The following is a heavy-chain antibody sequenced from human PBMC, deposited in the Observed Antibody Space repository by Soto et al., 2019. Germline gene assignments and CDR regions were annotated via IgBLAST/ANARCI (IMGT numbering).Heavy chain of an antibody. Sequence: SETLSLTCTVSSDSISSYYWIWIRQSPGKGLEWIGYTDYSGNTNYNPSLKSRVTISGDTSKNQFSLHLTSMTAEDTAVYYCARDGNWRLDYWGQGALVTVSS. CDR3: ARDGNWRLDY. D-gene: IGHD1-1*01. V-gene: IGHV4-59*12. CDR1: SDSISSYY. CDR2: TDYSGNT. J-gene: IGHJ4*02.